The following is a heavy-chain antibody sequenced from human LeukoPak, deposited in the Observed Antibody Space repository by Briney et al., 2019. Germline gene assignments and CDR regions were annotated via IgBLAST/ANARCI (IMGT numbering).Heavy chain of an antibody. V-gene: IGHV4-30-2*03. Sequence: PSETLSLTCTVSGGSISSDGYSWNWIRQPPGKGLEWIGYIYHSGSTYYNPSLKSRVTISVDTSKNQFSLKLSSVTAADTAVYYCARHAGDRFDYWGQGTLVTVSS. D-gene: IGHD3-10*01. CDR2: IYHSGST. J-gene: IGHJ4*02. CDR3: ARHAGDRFDY. CDR1: GGSISSDGYS.